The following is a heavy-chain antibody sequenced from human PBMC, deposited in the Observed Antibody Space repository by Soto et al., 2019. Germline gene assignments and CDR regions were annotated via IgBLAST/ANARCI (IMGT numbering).Heavy chain of an antibody. J-gene: IGHJ4*02. Sequence: EVQLVESGGGLVQPGGSLRLSCAASGLTFTSYSMNWVRQAPGKGLEWVSFISSSSSTIYYADSVKGRFTISRDNAKNSLYLRMNSLRDEDTALYYCSRDRGYTFGFDYWGQGTLVTVS. V-gene: IGHV3-48*02. CDR3: SRDRGYTFGFDY. CDR1: GLTFTSYS. D-gene: IGHD5-18*01. CDR2: ISSSSSTI.